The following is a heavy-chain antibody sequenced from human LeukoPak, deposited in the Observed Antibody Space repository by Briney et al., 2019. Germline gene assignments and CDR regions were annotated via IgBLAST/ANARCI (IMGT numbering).Heavy chain of an antibody. V-gene: IGHV3-33*06. CDR1: GFTFSTYG. J-gene: IGHJ5*02. CDR2: IWHDGDRK. Sequence: GGSLRLSCAASGFTFSTYGMHWVRQAPGKGLEWVAIIWHDGDRKYYGDSVKGRFTISRDNSKNMLYLEMNSLRADDTAVYYCAKAFPLSGSGSHYVSHWFDPWGQGTLVTVSS. CDR3: AKAFPLSGSGSHYVSHWFDP. D-gene: IGHD3-10*01.